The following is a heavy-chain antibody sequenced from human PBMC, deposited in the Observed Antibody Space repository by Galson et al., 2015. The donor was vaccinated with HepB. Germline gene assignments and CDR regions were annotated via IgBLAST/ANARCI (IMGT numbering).Heavy chain of an antibody. J-gene: IGHJ4*02. CDR1: GFSLSTSTVG. CDR2: IYWNDDA. Sequence: PALVKPTQTLTLTCTFSGFSLSTSTVGVGWIRQPPGKALEWLALIYWNDDARYNIFLESRLTITKDTSKNQVVLTMTNMNSVDTATYYCAHRHYGSGSLDYWGQGTLVTVSS. V-gene: IGHV2-5*01. D-gene: IGHD3-10*01. CDR3: AHRHYGSGSLDY.